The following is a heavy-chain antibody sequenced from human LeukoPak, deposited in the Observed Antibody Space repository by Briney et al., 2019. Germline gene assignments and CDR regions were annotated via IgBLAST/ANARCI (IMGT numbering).Heavy chain of an antibody. CDR2: IYYSGTT. V-gene: IGHV4-39*01. D-gene: IGHD3-3*01. CDR3: ARQISDYYYYYIDV. CDR1: VGPISSSHYY. Sequence: SETLSLTCTVSVGPISSSHYYWGWIRQSPGKGLEWIGTIYYSGTTYYNPSLESRVTISEDMSKNQFSLTLRSVTAADTAVYYCARQISDYYYYYIDVWGKGTTVTVSS. J-gene: IGHJ6*03.